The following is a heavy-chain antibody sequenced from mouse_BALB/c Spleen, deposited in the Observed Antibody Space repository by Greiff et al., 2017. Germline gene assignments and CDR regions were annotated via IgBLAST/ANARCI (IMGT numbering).Heavy chain of an antibody. CDR3: VRDYYYGSSYYWYFDV. CDR2: IRSKSNNYAT. V-gene: IGHV10S3*01. J-gene: IGHJ1*01. D-gene: IGHD1-1*01. CDR1: GFTFNTNA. Sequence: EVQLVETGGGLVQPKGSLKLSCAASGFTFNTNAMNWVRQAPGKGLEWVARIRSKSNNYATYYADSVKDRFTISRDDSQSMLYLQMNNLKTEDTAMYYGVRDYYYGSSYYWYFDVWGEGTTVTVSS.